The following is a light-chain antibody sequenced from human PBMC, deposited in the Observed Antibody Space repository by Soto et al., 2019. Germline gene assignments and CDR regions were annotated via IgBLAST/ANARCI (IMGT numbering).Light chain of an antibody. CDR1: QSISSW. V-gene: IGKV1-5*01. J-gene: IGKJ1*01. Sequence: DIQMTQSPSTLSASVGDRVTITCRASQSISSWLAWYQQKPGKAPKLLIYDASSLESGVPSRFSGSGSGTEFTLTLSSLQPDAFATYYCQQYNSYSPPWTFGQGTKVEIK. CDR3: QQYNSYSPPWT. CDR2: DAS.